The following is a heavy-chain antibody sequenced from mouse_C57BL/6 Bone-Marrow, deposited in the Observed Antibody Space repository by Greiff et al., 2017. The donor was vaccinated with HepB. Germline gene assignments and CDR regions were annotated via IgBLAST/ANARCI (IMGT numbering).Heavy chain of an antibody. D-gene: IGHD2-5*01. Sequence: VQLQQPGTELVKPGASVKLSCKASGYTFTSYWMHWVKQRPGQGLEWIGNINPSNGGTNYNEKFKSKATLTVDKSSSTAYMQLSSLTSEDSAVYYCARKGPYYSNYAWFAYWGQGTLVTVSA. V-gene: IGHV1-53*01. CDR3: ARKGPYYSNYAWFAY. CDR2: INPSNGGT. CDR1: GYTFTSYW. J-gene: IGHJ3*01.